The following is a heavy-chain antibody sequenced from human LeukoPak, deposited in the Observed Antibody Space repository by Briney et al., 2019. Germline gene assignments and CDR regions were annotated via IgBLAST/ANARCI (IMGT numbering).Heavy chain of an antibody. CDR2: IYHRGSR. V-gene: IGHV4-30-4*01. D-gene: IGHD3-16*01. J-gene: IGHJ5*02. CDR3: ARDGGGP. CDR1: GGSISSGDYY. Sequence: PSETLSLTCTVSGGSISSGDYYWNWIRQPPGKGLEWGGNIYHRGSRFYNPSLKSRLTILVDTSKNQFSLTLSSVTAADTAVYYCARDGGGPWGQGTLVTVSS.